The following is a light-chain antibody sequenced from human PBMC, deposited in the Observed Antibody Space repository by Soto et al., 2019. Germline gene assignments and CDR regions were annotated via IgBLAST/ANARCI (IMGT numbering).Light chain of an antibody. CDR2: EVS. CDR1: SSAVGGYNY. J-gene: IGLJ3*02. CDR3: SSYTSSSTLNWV. V-gene: IGLV2-14*01. Sequence: QSALTQPASVSESPGQSITISCTGTSSAVGGYNYVSWYQQHPGNAPKLMIYEVSTRPSGVSNRFSGSKSGNTASLTISWLQAEDEAEYYCSSYTSSSTLNWVFGGGTKVTVL.